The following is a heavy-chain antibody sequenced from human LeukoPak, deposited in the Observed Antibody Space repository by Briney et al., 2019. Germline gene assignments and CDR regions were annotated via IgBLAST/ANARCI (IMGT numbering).Heavy chain of an antibody. Sequence: PSETLSLTCTVSGGSISSSSYYWGWIRQPPGKGLEWIGSIYYSGSTYYNPSLKSRVTISVDTSKNQFSLKLSSVTAADTAVYYCARDPRDYDFWSGYYTLYSSSWYERGWDYWGQGTLVTVSS. CDR3: ARDPRDYDFWSGYYTLYSSSWYERGWDY. CDR2: IYYSGST. D-gene: IGHD3-3*01. CDR1: GGSISSSSYY. J-gene: IGHJ4*02. V-gene: IGHV4-39*07.